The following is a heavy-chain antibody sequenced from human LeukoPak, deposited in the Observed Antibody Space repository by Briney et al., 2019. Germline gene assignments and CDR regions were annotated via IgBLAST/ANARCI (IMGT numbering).Heavy chain of an antibody. CDR3: ASSRGFYDSSGYYYGDAFDI. CDR1: GGSISSYY. Sequence: SETQSLTCTVSGGSISSYYWSWIRQPPGKGLEWIGYIYYSGSTNYNPSLKSRVTISVDTSKNQFSLKLSSVTAADTAVYYCASSRGFYDSSGYYYGDAFDIWGQGTMVTVSS. V-gene: IGHV4-59*01. CDR2: IYYSGST. D-gene: IGHD3-22*01. J-gene: IGHJ3*02.